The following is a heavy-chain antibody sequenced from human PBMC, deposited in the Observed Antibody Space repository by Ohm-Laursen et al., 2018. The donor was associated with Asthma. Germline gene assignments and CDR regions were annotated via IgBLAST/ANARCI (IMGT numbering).Heavy chain of an antibody. CDR3: ARVTTDNWYFDL. V-gene: IGHV4-61*01. J-gene: IGHJ2*01. CDR2: IYYSGST. D-gene: IGHD4-11*01. CDR1: GGSVSSGSYY. Sequence: SDTLSLTCTVSGGSVSSGSYYWSWIRQPPGKGLEWIGYIYYSGSTNYNPSLKSRVTISVDTSKNQFPLKLSSVTAADTAVYYCARVTTDNWYFDLWGRGTLATVSS.